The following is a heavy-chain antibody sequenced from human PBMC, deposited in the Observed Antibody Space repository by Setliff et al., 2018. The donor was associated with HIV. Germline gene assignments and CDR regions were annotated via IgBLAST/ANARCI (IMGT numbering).Heavy chain of an antibody. CDR1: GGSISSGTYY. D-gene: IGHD3-10*01. CDR2: IYASGST. Sequence: SETLSLTCTVSGGSISSGTYYWSWIRQPADKGLEWIGRIYASGSTSYNPSLRSRVAISVDTSKNHFSLNLSSVTAADTAVYYCVREGGRITMVRGVPSGGLDVWGQGTTVTVSS. J-gene: IGHJ6*02. V-gene: IGHV4-61*02. CDR3: VREGGRITMVRGVPSGGLDV.